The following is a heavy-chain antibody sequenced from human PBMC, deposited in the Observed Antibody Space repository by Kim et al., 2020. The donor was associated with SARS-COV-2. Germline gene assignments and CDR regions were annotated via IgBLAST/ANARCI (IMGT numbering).Heavy chain of an antibody. CDR2: IYYSGST. CDR3: ARAVPPYGMDV. CDR1: GDSISSYY. V-gene: IGHV4-59*01. J-gene: IGHJ6*02. Sequence: SETLSLTCTVSGDSISSYYWSWIRQPPGKGLEWIGYIYYSGSTNYNPSLKSRVTISVDTSKNQFSLKLSSVTAADTAVYYCARAVPPYGMDVWGQGTTVTVSS.